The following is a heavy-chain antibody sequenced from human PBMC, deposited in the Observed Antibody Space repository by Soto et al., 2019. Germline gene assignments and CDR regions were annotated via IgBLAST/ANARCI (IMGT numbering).Heavy chain of an antibody. CDR3: ARDLVVVAATQVYYYYGMDV. CDR1: DGSISSGGYY. V-gene: IGHV4-31*03. Sequence: PSQTLSLPCLVSDGSISSGGYYWSWIRQHPGKVLECIGYIYYSGSTYYYPSLKSRVTRSVETSKNQFSLKLSSVTAADTAVYYCARDLVVVAATQVYYYYGMDVCGQRTTVTVSS. D-gene: IGHD2-15*01. J-gene: IGHJ6*02. CDR2: IYYSGST.